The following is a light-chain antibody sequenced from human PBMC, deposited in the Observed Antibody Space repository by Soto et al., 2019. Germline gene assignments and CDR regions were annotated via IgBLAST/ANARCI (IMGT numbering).Light chain of an antibody. Sequence: QSVLTQPGSMAGSAGRSITISSTGTSSYVGGYNYVSWYQQHPGKAPKLMIYEVSNRPSRVSNRFSGSKSGNTASLTISGLQAEDEDDYYCSSYTRSSTSYVFGTGTKVTVL. J-gene: IGLJ1*01. CDR1: SSYVGGYNY. V-gene: IGLV2-14*01. CDR2: EVS. CDR3: SSYTRSSTSYV.